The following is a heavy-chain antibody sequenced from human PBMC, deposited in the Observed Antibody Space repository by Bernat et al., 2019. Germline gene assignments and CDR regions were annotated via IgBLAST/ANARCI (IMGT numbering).Heavy chain of an antibody. CDR2: ISGSGGST. CDR3: AKDLTGGYGPLIPSQGSPLDY. Sequence: EVQLLESGGGLVQPGGSLRLSCAASGFTFSSYAMSWVRQAPGKGLEWVSAISGSGGSTYNRDWMKDRLHISSDKPKNTLYLQMKSLGDEEKALYYWAKDLTGGYGPLIPSQGSPLDYWGQGTLVTVSS. D-gene: IGHD4-17*01. J-gene: IGHJ4*02. V-gene: IGHV3-23*01. CDR1: GFTFSSYA.